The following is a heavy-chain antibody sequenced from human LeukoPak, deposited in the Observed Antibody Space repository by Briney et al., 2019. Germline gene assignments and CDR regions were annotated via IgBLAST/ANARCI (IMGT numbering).Heavy chain of an antibody. V-gene: IGHV1-18*01. Sequence: GASVKVSCKASGYTFTSYGISWVRQAPGQGLEWMGWISAYNGSTNYAQKLQGRVTMTTDTSTSTAYMELRSLRSDDTAVYYCARDHDADSSSWSYYYYYGMDVWGQGTTVTVSS. CDR2: ISAYNGST. D-gene: IGHD6-13*01. CDR1: GYTFTSYG. CDR3: ARDHDADSSSWSYYYYYGMDV. J-gene: IGHJ6*02.